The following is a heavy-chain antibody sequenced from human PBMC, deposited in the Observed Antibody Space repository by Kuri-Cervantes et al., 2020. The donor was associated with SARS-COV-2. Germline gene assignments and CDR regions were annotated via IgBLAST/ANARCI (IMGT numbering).Heavy chain of an antibody. Sequence: SETLSLTCTVSGGSISSSSYYWGWIRQPPGKGLEWIGSIYYSGSTNYNPSLKSRVTMSVDTSKNQFSLKLSSVTAADTAVYYCARSVWSGYHFDYWGQGTLVTVSS. CDR2: IYYSGST. J-gene: IGHJ4*02. D-gene: IGHD3-3*01. CDR1: GGSISSSSYY. CDR3: ARSVWSGYHFDY. V-gene: IGHV4-39*07.